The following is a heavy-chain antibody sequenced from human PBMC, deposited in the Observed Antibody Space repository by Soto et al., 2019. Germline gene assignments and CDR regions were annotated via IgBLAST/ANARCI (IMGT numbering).Heavy chain of an antibody. Sequence: GASVKVSCKASGYTFTGYYMHWVRQAPGQGLEWMGWIDPNSGGTNYAQKFQGWVTMTRDTSISTAYMELSRLRSDDTAVYYCARSPSPSSPYYYDSSGYYYFDYWGQGTLVTVSS. CDR1: GYTFTGYY. CDR2: IDPNSGGT. J-gene: IGHJ4*02. CDR3: ARSPSPSSPYYYDSSGYYYFDY. D-gene: IGHD3-22*01. V-gene: IGHV1-2*04.